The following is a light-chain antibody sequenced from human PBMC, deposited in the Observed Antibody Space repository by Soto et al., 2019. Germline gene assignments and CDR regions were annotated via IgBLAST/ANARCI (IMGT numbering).Light chain of an antibody. CDR2: KAS. CDR3: QHYNSYSVA. Sequence: DIQMTQSPSTLYGSVGDRVTITCRASQTISSWLAWYQQKPGKAPKLLIYKASTLKSGVPSRFSGSGSGTEFTLTISSLQPDEFATYYCQHYNSYSVAFGQVTKVELK. V-gene: IGKV1-5*03. J-gene: IGKJ1*01. CDR1: QTISSW.